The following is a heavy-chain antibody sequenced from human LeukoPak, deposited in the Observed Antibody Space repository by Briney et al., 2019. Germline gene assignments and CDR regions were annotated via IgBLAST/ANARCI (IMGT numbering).Heavy chain of an antibody. CDR3: ARPNSYYDILTGYYRDGYGMDV. CDR2: INPNSGGT. Sequence: ASVNVSCKASGYTFTGYYMHWVRQAPGQGLEWMGWINPNSGGTNYAQKFQGRVTMTRDTSISTAYMELSRLRSDDTAVYYCARPNSYYDILTGYYRDGYGMDVWGQGTTVTVSS. V-gene: IGHV1-2*02. CDR1: GYTFTGYY. D-gene: IGHD3-9*01. J-gene: IGHJ6*02.